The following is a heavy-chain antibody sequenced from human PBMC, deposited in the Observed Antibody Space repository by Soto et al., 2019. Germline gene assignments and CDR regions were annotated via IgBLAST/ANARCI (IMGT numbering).Heavy chain of an antibody. Sequence: SETLSLTCTVSGGSISSSSYYWGWIRQPPGKGLEWIGSIYYSGSTYYNPSLKSRVTISVDTSKNQFSLKLSSVTAADTAVYYCARVGSGYDSYYFDYWGQGTLVTGSS. D-gene: IGHD5-12*01. CDR3: ARVGSGYDSYYFDY. CDR1: GGSISSSSYY. CDR2: IYYSGST. J-gene: IGHJ4*02. V-gene: IGHV4-39*01.